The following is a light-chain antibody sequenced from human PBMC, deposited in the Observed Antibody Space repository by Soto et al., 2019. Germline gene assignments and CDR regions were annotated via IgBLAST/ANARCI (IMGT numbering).Light chain of an antibody. J-gene: IGKJ2*01. CDR1: QSISSW. CDR3: QRYNSYSRYT. Sequence: DIQMTQSPSTLSASVGDRVTITCRASQSISSWLAWYQQKPGKAPKLLIYKTSSLESGVPSRFSGSGSGTEVTLTISSLQPDDFATYYCQRYNSYSRYTFGQGTKLEIK. CDR2: KTS. V-gene: IGKV1-5*03.